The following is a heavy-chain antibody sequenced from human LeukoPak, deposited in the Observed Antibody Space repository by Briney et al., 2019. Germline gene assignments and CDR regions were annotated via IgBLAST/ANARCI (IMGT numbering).Heavy chain of an antibody. CDR2: IWYDGSNK. CDR1: GFTFSIYG. J-gene: IGHJ4*02. CDR3: ARESSYFDY. Sequence: GGSLRLSCAACGFTFSIYGMHWVRQAQGKGLEWVAVIWYDGSNKYYADSVKGRFTISRDNSKNTLYLQMNSLRAEDTAVYYCARESSYFDYWGQGTLVTVSS. V-gene: IGHV3-33*01. D-gene: IGHD2-2*01.